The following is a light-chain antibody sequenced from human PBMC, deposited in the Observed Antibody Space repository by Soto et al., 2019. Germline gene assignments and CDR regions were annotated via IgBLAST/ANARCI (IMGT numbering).Light chain of an antibody. CDR3: AAWDDNLDAAV. Sequence: QSVLSQPPSASGTPGQRVTVSCSGSGSNIGNNPVTWYQQVPGTAPKLLIYNDYQRPSGVPVRFSGSRSGTSASLAISGLQSEDEDDYFCAAWDDNLDAAVFGGGTQLTVL. J-gene: IGLJ7*01. CDR2: NDY. V-gene: IGLV1-44*01. CDR1: GSNIGNNP.